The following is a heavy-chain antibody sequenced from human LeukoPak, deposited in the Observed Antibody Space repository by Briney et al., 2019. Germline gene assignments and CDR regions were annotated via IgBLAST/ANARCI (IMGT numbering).Heavy chain of an antibody. D-gene: IGHD2-2*01. Sequence: PWGSPSLSCAVSGFSFSNYWVSWFRQPPGQGLEWVASIKHDGSERYYLYSVKGRFTISRANAKNLLFLQLSSLSVEETVVYYCAGGSRQIYHLYPDYWGQGTLVTVSS. CDR3: AGGSRQIYHLYPDY. CDR1: GFSFSNYW. V-gene: IGHV3-7*01. J-gene: IGHJ4*02. CDR2: IKHDGSER.